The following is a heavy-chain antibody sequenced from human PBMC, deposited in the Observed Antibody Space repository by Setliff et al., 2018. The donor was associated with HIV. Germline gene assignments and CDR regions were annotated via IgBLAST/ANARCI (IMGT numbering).Heavy chain of an antibody. V-gene: IGHV4-38-2*02. Sequence: SETLSLTCTVSGYSISSGYYWGWSRQPPGKGLEWIGSIYYSGSTYYNPSLKSRVTISVDTSKKQFSLKLSSVTAADTAVYYCARVSSTYWYSIFRNYYYHMDVWGKGTTVTVSS. CDR2: IYYSGST. D-gene: IGHD2-8*02. CDR1: GYSISSGYY. CDR3: ARVSSTYWYSIFRNYYYHMDV. J-gene: IGHJ6*03.